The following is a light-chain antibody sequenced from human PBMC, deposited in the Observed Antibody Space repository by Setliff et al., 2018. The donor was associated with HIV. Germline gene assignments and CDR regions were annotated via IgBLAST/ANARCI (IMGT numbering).Light chain of an antibody. Sequence: QSVLTQPRSVSGSLGQSVAISCSGSSSDVGAYNHVSWYQQYPGKAPTLIIHDVYQRPSGVPDRFSGSKSGNTASLTISGLRAEDEADYYCYSYATRSYVLGTGTKGTVL. V-gene: IGLV2-11*01. CDR2: DVY. J-gene: IGLJ1*01. CDR3: YSYATRSYV. CDR1: SSDVGAYNH.